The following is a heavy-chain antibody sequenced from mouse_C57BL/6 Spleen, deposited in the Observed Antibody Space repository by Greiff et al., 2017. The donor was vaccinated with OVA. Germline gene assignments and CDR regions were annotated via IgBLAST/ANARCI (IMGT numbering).Heavy chain of an antibody. CDR3: ARFYYGSSYRYYAMDY. J-gene: IGHJ4*01. CDR1: GYAFSSSW. CDR2: IYPGDGDT. Sequence: VMLVESGPELVKPGASVKISCKASGYAFSSSWMNWVKQRPGKGLEWIGRIYPGDGDTNYNGKFKGKATLTADKSSSTAYMQLSSLTSEDSAVYFCARFYYGSSYRYYAMDYWGQGTSVTVCS. V-gene: IGHV1-82*01. D-gene: IGHD1-1*01.